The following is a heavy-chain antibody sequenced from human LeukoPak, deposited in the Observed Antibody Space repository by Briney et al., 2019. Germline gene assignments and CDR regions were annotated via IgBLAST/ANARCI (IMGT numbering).Heavy chain of an antibody. D-gene: IGHD3-10*02. CDR2: IKPDGSEK. J-gene: IGHJ6*04. Sequence: TGGSLRLSCVAPGLTLSNYWMSWVRQAPGKGLEWVATIKPDGSEKYYVDSVKGRFTISRDNAKNSLYLQMNSLRAEDTAVYYCAELGITMIGGVWGKGTTVTISS. CDR3: AELGITMIGGV. CDR1: GLTLSNYW. V-gene: IGHV3-7*01.